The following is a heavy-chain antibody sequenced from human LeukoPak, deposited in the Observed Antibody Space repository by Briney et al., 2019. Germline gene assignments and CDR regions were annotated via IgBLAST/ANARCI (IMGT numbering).Heavy chain of an antibody. J-gene: IGHJ5*02. CDR1: GFSLSRYW. CDR3: AKDRYYYDMGWFDP. CDR2: MKQDGSEK. V-gene: IGHV3-7*01. Sequence: GGSLRLSCAASGFSLSRYWMSWVRQAPGKGLEWVANMKQDGSEKKYVDSVKGRFTISRDNTKNSLYLQMNSLRVEDTAVYYCAKDRYYYDMGWFDPWGQGTLVTVSS. D-gene: IGHD3-22*01.